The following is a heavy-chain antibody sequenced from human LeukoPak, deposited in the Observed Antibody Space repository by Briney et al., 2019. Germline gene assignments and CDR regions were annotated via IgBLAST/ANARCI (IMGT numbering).Heavy chain of an antibody. Sequence: GGSLRLSCAASGFTFSSYGMHWVRQAPGKGLEWVAFIRYDGSNKYYADSVKGRFTISRDNSKNTLYLQMNSLRAEDTAVYYCASPDIVVVPAASTDWGQGTLVTVSS. CDR1: GFTFSSYG. V-gene: IGHV3-30*02. D-gene: IGHD2-2*01. CDR2: IRYDGSNK. J-gene: IGHJ4*02. CDR3: ASPDIVVVPAASTD.